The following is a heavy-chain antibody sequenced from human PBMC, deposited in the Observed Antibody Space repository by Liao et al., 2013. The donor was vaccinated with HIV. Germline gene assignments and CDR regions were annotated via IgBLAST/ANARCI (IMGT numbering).Heavy chain of an antibody. CDR2: FYSSGSS. Sequence: QLQLQESGPGLVKPSETVVLTCTVSGDSISSSGFYWGWIRQPPGKGLEWIGNFYSSGSSIYNPSLKSRLVISADTSKNELSLKLKSVTDADTAVYYCARGWRALSGSYYFDYWGQGTLVTVSS. CDR3: ARGWRALSGSYYFDY. CDR1: GDSISSSGFY. J-gene: IGHJ4*02. D-gene: IGHD1-26*01. V-gene: IGHV4-39*07.